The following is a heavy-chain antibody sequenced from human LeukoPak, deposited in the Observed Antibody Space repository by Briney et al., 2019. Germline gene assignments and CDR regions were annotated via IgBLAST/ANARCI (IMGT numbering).Heavy chain of an antibody. D-gene: IGHD2-15*01. CDR3: ARASYCSGGSCYPPYYYYYGMDV. CDR1: GFTFSSYG. CDR2: IWYDGSNK. V-gene: IGHV3-33*01. J-gene: IGHJ6*02. Sequence: GRSLRLSCAASGFTFSSYGMHWVRQAPGKGLEWVAVIWYDGSNKYYADSVKGRFTISRDNSKNTLYLQMNSLRAEDTAVYYCARASYCSGGSCYPPYYYYYGMDVWGQGTTVTVSS.